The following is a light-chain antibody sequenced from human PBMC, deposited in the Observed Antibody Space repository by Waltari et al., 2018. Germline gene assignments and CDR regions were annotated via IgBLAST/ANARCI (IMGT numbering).Light chain of an antibody. CDR1: SSDVGSYNL. J-gene: IGLJ2*01. V-gene: IGLV2-23*02. Sequence: QSALTQPASVSGSPGQSITVSCTGTSSDVGSYNLVSSYQQHPGKAPKLLLFEVSQLPSGISKHFAGSKSGNTAALTVSGLHAEDGADYYCSSYAGNRSVVFGGGTKLTVL. CDR3: SSYAGNRSVV. CDR2: EVS.